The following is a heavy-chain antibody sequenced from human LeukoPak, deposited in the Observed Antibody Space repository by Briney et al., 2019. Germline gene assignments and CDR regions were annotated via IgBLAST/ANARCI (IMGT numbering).Heavy chain of an antibody. CDR3: ARGGAFDI. CDR1: GGSISSYY. Sequence: PSQTLSLTCTVSGGSISSYYWGWIRQPPGKGLGWIGYIYYTGTTNYDPSLKSRVTISVDTSKNQFSLKLSSVTAADTDVYYWARGGAFDIWGQGTMVTVSS. V-gene: IGHV4-59*01. J-gene: IGHJ3*02. CDR2: IYYTGTT.